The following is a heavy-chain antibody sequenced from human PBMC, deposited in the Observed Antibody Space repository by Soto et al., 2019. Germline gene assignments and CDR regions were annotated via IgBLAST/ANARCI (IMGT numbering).Heavy chain of an antibody. D-gene: IGHD1-26*01. J-gene: IGHJ4*02. Sequence: GESLKISCTASGFTFNNKWMHWVRQAPGKGLVWLSRIDGAAATTNYADSVKGRFTISRDNAKNIVFLHVNGLTDEDTAVYYCARGGRGATFLYWGQGTLVTVSS. CDR1: GFTFNNKW. V-gene: IGHV3-74*01. CDR3: ARGGRGATFLY. CDR2: IDGAAATT.